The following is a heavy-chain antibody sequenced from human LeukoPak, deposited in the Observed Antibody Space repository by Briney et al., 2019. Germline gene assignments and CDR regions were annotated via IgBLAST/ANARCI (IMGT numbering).Heavy chain of an antibody. CDR1: GFTFSSYA. CDR2: ISGSGSST. Sequence: GGSLRLSCAASGFTFSSYAMSWVRQAPGKGLEWVSAISGSGSSTHYADSVEGRFTISRDNSKKTLYLQMNSLRAEDTAIYYCAGYIGDAFDIWGQGTMVTVSS. D-gene: IGHD3-10*01. J-gene: IGHJ3*02. CDR3: AGYIGDAFDI. V-gene: IGHV3-23*01.